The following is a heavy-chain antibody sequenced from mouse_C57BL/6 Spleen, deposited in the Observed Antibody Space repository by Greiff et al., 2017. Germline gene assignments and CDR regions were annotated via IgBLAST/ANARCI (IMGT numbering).Heavy chain of an antibody. J-gene: IGHJ2*01. CDR1: GYTFTSYW. D-gene: IGHD4-1*01. V-gene: IGHV1-59*01. Sequence: VQLQQPGAELVRPGTSVKLSCKASGYTFTSYWMHWVKQRPGQGLEWIGVIDPSDSYTNYNQKFKGKATLTVDTSSSTAYMQLSSLTSEDSAVYYCARRDQTGTNDYWGQGTTLTVSS. CDR3: ARRDQTGTNDY. CDR2: IDPSDSYT.